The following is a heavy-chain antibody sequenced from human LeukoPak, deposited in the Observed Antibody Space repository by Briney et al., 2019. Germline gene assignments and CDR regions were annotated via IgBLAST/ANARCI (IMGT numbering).Heavy chain of an antibody. J-gene: IGHJ4*02. V-gene: IGHV3-11*01. Sequence: GSLRLSCAASGFTFSDYYMSWIRQAPGKGLEWVSYISSSGSTIYYADSVKGRFTISRDNAKNSLYLQMNSLRAEDTAVYYCAKIFFPRYQQLGLFDYWGQGTLVTVSS. CDR1: GFTFSDYY. D-gene: IGHD6-13*01. CDR3: AKIFFPRYQQLGLFDY. CDR2: ISSSGSTI.